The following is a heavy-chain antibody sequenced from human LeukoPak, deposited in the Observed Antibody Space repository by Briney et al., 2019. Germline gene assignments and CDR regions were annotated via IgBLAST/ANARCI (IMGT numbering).Heavy chain of an antibody. J-gene: IGHJ4*02. CDR2: IYYSGSP. CDR1: GGSISSYY. D-gene: IGHD5-12*01. V-gene: IGHV4-59*01. CDR3: ARDVDPQF. Sequence: MPSETLSLTCTVSGGSISSYYWSWIRQPPGKGLEWIGDIYYSGSPDYNPSLKSRVTISVDTSKNQFFLNLSSVTAADTAVYYCARDVDPQFWGQGVLVTVSS.